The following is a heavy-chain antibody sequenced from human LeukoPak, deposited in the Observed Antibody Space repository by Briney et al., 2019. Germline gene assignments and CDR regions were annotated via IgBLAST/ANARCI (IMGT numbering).Heavy chain of an antibody. CDR2: IYASGNT. Sequence: PSETLSLTCTVSGGSISSGSYYWNWIRQPAGKGLEWIGRIYASGNTNYNPSLKSRVTISVDTSKNQFSLKLSSVTAADTAVYYCARGHDYSNYHDWFDPWGQGTLVTVSS. CDR1: GGSISSGSYY. J-gene: IGHJ5*02. D-gene: IGHD4-11*01. V-gene: IGHV4-61*02. CDR3: ARGHDYSNYHDWFDP.